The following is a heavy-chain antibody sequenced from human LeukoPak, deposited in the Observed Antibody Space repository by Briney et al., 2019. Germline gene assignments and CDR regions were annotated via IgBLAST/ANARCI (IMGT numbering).Heavy chain of an antibody. CDR3: ASESVALAGIDY. CDR1: GGSISDYY. D-gene: IGHD6-19*01. CDR2: TNYSGST. J-gene: IGHJ4*02. V-gene: IGHV4-59*08. Sequence: SETLSLTCTVSGGSISDYYWSWIRRPPGKGLEWIGYTNYSGSTNYNPSLKSRVTISVDASKNQFSLKLSSVTAADTAVYYCASESVALAGIDYWGQGTLVTVSS.